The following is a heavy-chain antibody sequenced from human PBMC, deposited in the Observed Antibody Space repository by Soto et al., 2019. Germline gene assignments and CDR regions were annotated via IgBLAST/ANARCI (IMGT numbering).Heavy chain of an antibody. D-gene: IGHD2-2*01. Sequence: ASVKVCCKASGYTFTGYYMHWVRQAPGQGLEWMGWINPNSGGTNYAQKFQGRVTMTRDTSISTVYMELTSLRSDDTAVYYCARDEGFCKSTTCPGWLDPWGQGALVTVSS. J-gene: IGHJ5*02. V-gene: IGHV1-2*02. CDR3: ARDEGFCKSTTCPGWLDP. CDR2: INPNSGGT. CDR1: GYTFTGYY.